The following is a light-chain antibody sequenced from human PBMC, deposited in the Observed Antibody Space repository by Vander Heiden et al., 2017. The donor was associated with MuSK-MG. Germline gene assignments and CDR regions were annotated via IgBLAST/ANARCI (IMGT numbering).Light chain of an antibody. CDR2: RDN. V-gene: IGLV3-9*01. CDR3: QEWDSRTVV. CDR1: NSGKKN. Sequence: SYELTQTLSVSVALGQTARITCGGNNSGKKNGHWYQQKPGPDLVLVIYRDNNRPAGIPERFAGFNSGNTATPTISRAQVGDEEYYYSQEWDSRTVVFGGGTKLTVL. J-gene: IGLJ2*01.